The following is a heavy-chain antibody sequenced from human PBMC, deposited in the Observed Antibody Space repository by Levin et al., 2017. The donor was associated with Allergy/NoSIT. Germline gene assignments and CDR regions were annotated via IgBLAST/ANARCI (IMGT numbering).Heavy chain of an antibody. V-gene: IGHV4-59*01. CDR1: GGSISSFY. CDR2: IYYSGGT. D-gene: IGHD4-17*01. J-gene: IGHJ3*01. CDR3: ARGNDFGDAFDF. Sequence: SETLSLTCTVSGGSISSFYWTWIRQSPVKGLEWIGNIYYSGGTNYSPSLKSRVTISLDASKSQFSLKLRSVTAADTAVYYCARGNDFGDAFDFWGQGTMVTVSS.